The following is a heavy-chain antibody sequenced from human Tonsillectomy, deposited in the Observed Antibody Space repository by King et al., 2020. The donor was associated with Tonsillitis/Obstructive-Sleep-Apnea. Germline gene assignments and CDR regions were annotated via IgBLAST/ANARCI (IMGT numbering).Heavy chain of an antibody. CDR1: CGSISSYY. V-gene: IGHV4-59*01. CDR2: IYYSGST. Sequence: QLQESGPGLVKPSETLSLTCTVSCGSISSYYWSWIRQPPGKGLEWIGSIYYSGSTNYNPSLKSRVTISVDTSKNQFSLKLSSVTAADTAVYYCARDRVHCSSTSCYGNAFDIWGQGTMVTVSS. CDR3: ARDRVHCSSTSCYGNAFDI. J-gene: IGHJ3*02. D-gene: IGHD2-2*01.